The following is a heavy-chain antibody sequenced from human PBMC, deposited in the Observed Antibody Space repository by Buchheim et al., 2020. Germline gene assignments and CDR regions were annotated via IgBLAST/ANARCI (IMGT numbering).Heavy chain of an antibody. J-gene: IGHJ4*02. V-gene: IGHV3-74*01. CDR1: GFTFSSQW. CDR2: INSGGGFT. Sequence: EVQLVESGGGLVRPGGSLRLSCAASGFTFSSQWMHWVRQAPGKGLVWVSRINSGGGFTTYADSVKGGFTISRDNAKKTVHLQMNSLRAEDTAVYYCVSTVFGEPHYWGQGTL. D-gene: IGHD3-3*01. CDR3: VSTVFGEPHY.